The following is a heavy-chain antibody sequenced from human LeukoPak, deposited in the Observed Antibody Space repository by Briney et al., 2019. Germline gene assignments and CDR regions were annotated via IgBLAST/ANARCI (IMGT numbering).Heavy chain of an antibody. D-gene: IGHD3-9*01. J-gene: IGHJ4*02. V-gene: IGHV3-74*01. CDR1: GFTFSTFW. Sequence: GGSLRLYCAASGFTFSTFWMHWVRQAPGQGLVWVSRINSDGSGTSYADSVKGRFTISRDNAKNTLFLQMSSLRAEDTAVYSFVKLAREYDILTGYYVDYWGQGTLVIVSS. CDR2: INSDGSGT. CDR3: VKLAREYDILTGYYVDY.